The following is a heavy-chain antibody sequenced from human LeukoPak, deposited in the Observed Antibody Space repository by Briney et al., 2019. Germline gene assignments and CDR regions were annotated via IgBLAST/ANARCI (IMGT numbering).Heavy chain of an antibody. CDR1: GFTFDDYG. J-gene: IGHJ6*03. V-gene: IGHV3-20*04. Sequence: PGGSMRLSCAASGFTFDDYGMSWVRQAPGKGLEWVSGINWNGGSTGYADSVKGRFTSSRDNAKISLYLQMNSLRAEDTALYYCAREGYYYYYYMDVWGKGTTVTVSS. CDR3: AREGYYYYYYMDV. CDR2: INWNGGST.